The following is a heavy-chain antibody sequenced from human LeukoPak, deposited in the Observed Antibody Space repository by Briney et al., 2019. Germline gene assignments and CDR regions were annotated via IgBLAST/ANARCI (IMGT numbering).Heavy chain of an antibody. V-gene: IGHV3-23*01. CDR1: GFTFSSYA. Sequence: GGSLRLSCAASGFTFSSYAMSWVRPAPGKGLEWVSAISGSGGSTYYADSVKGRFTISRDNSKNTLYLQMNSLRAEDTAVYYCRVTRHQYGSGSSGAGFFDYWRRETVLSVPS. CDR3: RVTRHQYGSGSSGAGFFDY. J-gene: IGHJ4*02. CDR2: ISGSGGST. D-gene: IGHD3-10*01.